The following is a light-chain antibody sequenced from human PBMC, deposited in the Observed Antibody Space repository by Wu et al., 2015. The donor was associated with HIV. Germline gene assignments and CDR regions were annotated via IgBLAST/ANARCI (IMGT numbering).Light chain of an antibody. V-gene: IGKV3-20*01. J-gene: IGKJ4*01. CDR1: QSISSSY. Sequence: EIVLTQSPGTLSLSPGERATLSCRASQSISSSYLAWYQQKPGQAPRLLIYGASSRATGIPDRFSGSGSGTDLTLTISRLEPEDFAVYYCQHYGTSPLTFGGGTKGGDQT. CDR3: QHYGTSPLT. CDR2: GAS.